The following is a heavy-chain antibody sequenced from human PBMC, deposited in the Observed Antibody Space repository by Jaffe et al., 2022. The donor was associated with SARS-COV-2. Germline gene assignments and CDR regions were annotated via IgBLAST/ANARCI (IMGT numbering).Heavy chain of an antibody. J-gene: IGHJ4*02. CDR3: ARLGRGWGQTDN. V-gene: IGHV4-39*01. Sequence: QLQLQESGPGLVKPSETLSLTCTVSGGSISSSSYYWGWIRQPPGKGLEWIGSIYYSGSTYYNPSLKSRVTISVDTSKNQFSLKLSSVTAADTAVYYCARLGRGWGQTDNWGQGTLVTVSS. CDR1: GGSISSSSYY. D-gene: IGHD1-26*01. CDR2: IYYSGST.